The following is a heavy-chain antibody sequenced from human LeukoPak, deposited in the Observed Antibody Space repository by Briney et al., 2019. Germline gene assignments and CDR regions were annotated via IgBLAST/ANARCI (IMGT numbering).Heavy chain of an antibody. CDR2: INHSGST. CDR1: GGSFSGYY. D-gene: IGHD1-26*01. V-gene: IGHV4-34*01. J-gene: IGHJ4*02. Sequence: SETLSLTCAVYGGSFSGYYWSWIRQPPGKGLEWIGEINHSGSTNYNPSLKSRVTISVDTPKNQFSLKLSSVTAADTAVYYCARGRGKFSGSYYVDYWGQGTLVTVSS. CDR3: ARGRGKFSGSYYVDY.